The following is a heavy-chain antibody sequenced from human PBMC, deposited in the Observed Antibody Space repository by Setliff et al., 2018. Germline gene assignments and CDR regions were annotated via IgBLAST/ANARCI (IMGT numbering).Heavy chain of an antibody. V-gene: IGHV5-51*01. J-gene: IGHJ5*02. CDR2: IYAGDSDT. CDR1: GFSFTDFW. Sequence: PGESLKISCKGSGFSFTDFWIGWVRQMPGKGLEWMGLIYAGDSDTRYNPSFQGRVTTSADKSINTAYLQWSSLKASDTAIYYCARQKSTGSGNNWFDPWGQGTLVTVSS. CDR3: ARQKSTGSGNNWFDP. D-gene: IGHD3-10*01.